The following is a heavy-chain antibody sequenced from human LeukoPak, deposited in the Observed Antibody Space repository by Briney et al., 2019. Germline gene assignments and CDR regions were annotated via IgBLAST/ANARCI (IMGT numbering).Heavy chain of an antibody. CDR2: IYHSGST. Sequence: SQTLSLTCAVSSGSISSGGYSWSWIRQPPGKGLEWIGYIYHSGSTYYNPSLKSRVTISVDRSKNQFSLKLSSVTAADTAVYYCARDLFCSSTSCYDYWGQGTLVTVSS. CDR1: SGSISSGGYS. J-gene: IGHJ4*02. CDR3: ARDLFCSSTSCYDY. D-gene: IGHD2-2*01. V-gene: IGHV4-30-2*01.